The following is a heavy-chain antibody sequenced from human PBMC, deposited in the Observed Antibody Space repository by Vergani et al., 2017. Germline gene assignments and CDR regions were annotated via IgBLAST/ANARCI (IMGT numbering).Heavy chain of an antibody. V-gene: IGHV4-59*13. CDR1: SGSFNTYY. Sequence: QVQLEESGPGLVKPSETLSLTCTVSSGSFNTYYWSWIRQSPGKGLEWIGYIYSTGSTNYNPSLNSRVTMSVDTSKNQFSLKLRSVTAADTAVYFCARVMYRDEASTGYRLEGMDIWGQGTTVTVS. D-gene: IGHD3-9*01. CDR3: ARVMYRDEASTGYRLEGMDI. CDR2: IYSTGST. J-gene: IGHJ6*02.